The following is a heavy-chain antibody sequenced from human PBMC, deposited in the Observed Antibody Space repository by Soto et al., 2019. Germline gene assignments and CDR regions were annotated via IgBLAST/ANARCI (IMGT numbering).Heavy chain of an antibody. J-gene: IGHJ4*02. CDR3: ARGPVRLRLGALSPRAGNFDY. Sequence: QVQLQQWGAGLLKPSETLSLTCAVYGGSFSGYYWSWIRQPPGKGLEWIGEINHSGSTNYNPSLKSRVTISVDTSKNQFSLKLSSVTAADTAVYYCARGPVRLRLGALSPRAGNFDYWGQGTLVTVSS. CDR2: INHSGST. V-gene: IGHV4-34*01. CDR1: GGSFSGYY. D-gene: IGHD3-16*02.